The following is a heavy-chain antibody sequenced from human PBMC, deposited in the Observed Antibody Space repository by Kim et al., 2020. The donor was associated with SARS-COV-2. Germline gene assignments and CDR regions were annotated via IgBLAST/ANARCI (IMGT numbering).Heavy chain of an antibody. CDR2: IYYSGST. J-gene: IGHJ6*02. Sequence: SETLSLTCTVSGGSISSYYWSWIRQPPGKGLEWIGYIYYSGSTNYNPSLKSRVTISVDTSKNQFSLKLSSVTAADTAVYYCARVPLVYCSSTSCSHFFYGMDVWGQGTTVTVSS. D-gene: IGHD2-2*01. CDR3: ARVPLVYCSSTSCSHFFYGMDV. CDR1: GGSISSYY. V-gene: IGHV4-59*01.